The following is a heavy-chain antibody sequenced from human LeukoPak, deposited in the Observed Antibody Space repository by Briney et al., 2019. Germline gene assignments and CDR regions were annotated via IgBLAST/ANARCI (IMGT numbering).Heavy chain of an antibody. D-gene: IGHD1-14*01. Sequence: ASVTVSCKASGYTFTGYYMHWVRQAPGQGLEWMGWINPNSGGTNYAQKFQGWVTMTRDTSISTAYMELSRLRSDDTAVYYCARGPFQGAGGIEYFQHWGQGTLVTVSS. CDR2: INPNSGGT. CDR3: ARGPFQGAGGIEYFQH. J-gene: IGHJ1*01. V-gene: IGHV1-2*04. CDR1: GYTFTGYY.